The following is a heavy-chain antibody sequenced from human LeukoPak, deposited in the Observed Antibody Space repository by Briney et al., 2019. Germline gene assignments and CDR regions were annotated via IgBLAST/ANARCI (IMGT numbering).Heavy chain of an antibody. D-gene: IGHD2-8*02. Sequence: GGSLRLSCAASEFTFSSYGMHWVRQAPGKGLEWVAVVCYDGSDKYYADSVKGRFTVSRDNSKSTLYLQMNSLRAEDTAVYYCARTTGGHFDSWGQGTLVTVSS. J-gene: IGHJ4*02. CDR3: ARTTGGHFDS. V-gene: IGHV3-33*01. CDR2: VCYDGSDK. CDR1: EFTFSSYG.